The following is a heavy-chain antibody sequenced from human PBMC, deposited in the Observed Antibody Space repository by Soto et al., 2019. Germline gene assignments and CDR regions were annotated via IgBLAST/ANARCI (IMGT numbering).Heavy chain of an antibody. J-gene: IGHJ4*02. D-gene: IGHD3-16*02. CDR2: ISSSGSTI. Sequence: QVQLVESGGGLVKPGGSLRLSCAASGFTFSDYYMSWIRQAPGKGLEWVSYISSSGSTIYYADSVKGRFTISRDNAKNSLYLQMNSLRAXXXAVYYCARGPYDYVWGSDPPHFDYWGQGTLVTVSS. CDR1: GFTFSDYY. V-gene: IGHV3-11*01. CDR3: ARGPYDYVWGSDPPHFDY.